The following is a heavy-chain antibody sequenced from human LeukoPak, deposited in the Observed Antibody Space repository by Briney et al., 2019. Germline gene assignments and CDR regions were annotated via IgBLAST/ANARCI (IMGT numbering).Heavy chain of an antibody. J-gene: IGHJ4*02. Sequence: RGSLRLSCAASGFTFSSYAMHWVRQAPGKGLEWVAVISYDGSNKYYADSVKGRFTISRDNSKNTLYLQMNSLRAEDTAVYYCTTDNGESSFDSWGQGTLVTVSS. CDR1: GFTFSSYA. CDR3: TTDNGESSFDS. D-gene: IGHD3-10*01. V-gene: IGHV3-30-3*01. CDR2: ISYDGSNK.